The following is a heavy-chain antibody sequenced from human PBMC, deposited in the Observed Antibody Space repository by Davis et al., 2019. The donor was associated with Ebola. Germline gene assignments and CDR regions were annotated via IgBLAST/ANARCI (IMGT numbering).Heavy chain of an antibody. Sequence: PGGSLRLSCAASGFRFKSYDMHWVRQAPGKGLEWISAIGAAADTYYRDPVKGRFTISRENAKNSLYLQMDSLTAGDTAVYFCARVDVGLWAFDIWGQGTMVTVAS. V-gene: IGHV3-13*01. CDR3: ARVDVGLWAFDI. J-gene: IGHJ3*02. D-gene: IGHD3-16*01. CDR1: GFRFKSYD. CDR2: IGAAADT.